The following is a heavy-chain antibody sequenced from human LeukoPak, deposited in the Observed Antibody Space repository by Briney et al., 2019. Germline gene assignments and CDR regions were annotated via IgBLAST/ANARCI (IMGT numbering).Heavy chain of an antibody. CDR2: ISYDGSNK. Sequence: GGSLRLSCAASGFTFSSYAMHWVRQAPGKGLEWVAVISYDGSNKYYADSVKGRFTISRDNSKNTLYLQMNSLRAEDTAVYYCAKEVKVTSRPYYFDYWGQGTLVTVSS. V-gene: IGHV3-30-3*01. D-gene: IGHD2-21*02. CDR1: GFTFSSYA. J-gene: IGHJ4*02. CDR3: AKEVKVTSRPYYFDY.